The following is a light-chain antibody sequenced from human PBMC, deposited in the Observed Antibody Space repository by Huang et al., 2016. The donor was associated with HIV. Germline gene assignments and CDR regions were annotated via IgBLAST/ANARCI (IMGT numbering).Light chain of an antibody. J-gene: IGKJ2*01. Sequence: EALMTQSPDTLSVSPGERVTLSCRASQSVSSNLAWYQQKPGLSPRLLIYDASTRATGVPVRFSGSGSGTEFTLTISSLQSEDFAVYFCQQHYYSPYTFGQGTRLEIK. CDR1: QSVSSN. V-gene: IGKV3-15*01. CDR3: QQHYYSPYT. CDR2: DAS.